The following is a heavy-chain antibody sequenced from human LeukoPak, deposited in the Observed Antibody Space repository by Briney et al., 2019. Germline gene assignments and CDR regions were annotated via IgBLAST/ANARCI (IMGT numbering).Heavy chain of an antibody. CDR3: ASDYYDSSGYYP. Sequence: SVKVSCKAFGYTFTGYYMHWVRQAPGQGLEWMRGIIPIFGTANYAQKFQGRVTITADKSTSTAYMELSSLRSEDTAVYYCASDYYDSSGYYPWGQGTMVTVSS. J-gene: IGHJ3*01. V-gene: IGHV1-69*06. CDR1: GYTFTGYY. CDR2: IIPIFGTA. D-gene: IGHD3-22*01.